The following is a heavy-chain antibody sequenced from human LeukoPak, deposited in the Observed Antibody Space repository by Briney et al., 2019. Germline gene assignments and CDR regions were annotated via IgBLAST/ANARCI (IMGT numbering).Heavy chain of an antibody. CDR3: AELGITMIGGV. D-gene: IGHD3-10*02. V-gene: IGHV3-11*04. Sequence: GGSLRLSCAASGFTFSDYYMSWIRQAPGKGLQWVSYISSSGHIIYYADSVKGRFTISRDNAKNSLYLQMNSLRAEDTAVYYCAELGITMIGGVWGKGTTVTISS. J-gene: IGHJ6*04. CDR2: ISSSGHII. CDR1: GFTFSDYY.